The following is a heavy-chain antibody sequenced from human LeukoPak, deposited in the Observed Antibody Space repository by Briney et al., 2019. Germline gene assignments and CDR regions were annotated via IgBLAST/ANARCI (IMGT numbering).Heavy chain of an antibody. J-gene: IGHJ4*02. Sequence: GGSLRLSCAASGFTFSSYAMSWVRQAPGKGLEWVSAISGSGGSTYYADSVKGRFTISRDNSKNTLYLQMNSLRAEDTAVYYCAKDERFSRQLVPVDYFDYWGQGTLVTVSS. CDR1: GFTFSSYA. D-gene: IGHD6-13*01. V-gene: IGHV3-23*01. CDR3: AKDERFSRQLVPVDYFDY. CDR2: ISGSGGST.